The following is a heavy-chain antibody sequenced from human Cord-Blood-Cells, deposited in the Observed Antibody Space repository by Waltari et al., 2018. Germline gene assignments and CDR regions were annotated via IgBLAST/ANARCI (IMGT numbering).Heavy chain of an antibody. D-gene: IGHD6-6*01. CDR1: GGSISSGGYY. J-gene: IGHJ5*02. Sequence: QVQLQESGPGLVKPSQTLSLTCTVSGGSISSGGYYWSWIRQHPGKGMEWIGYIYYRGSTYYNPSLKSRVTISVDTSKNQFSLKLSSVTAADTAVYYCARDSLAARPNWFDPWGQGTLVTVSS. V-gene: IGHV4-31*03. CDR3: ARDSLAARPNWFDP. CDR2: IYYRGST.